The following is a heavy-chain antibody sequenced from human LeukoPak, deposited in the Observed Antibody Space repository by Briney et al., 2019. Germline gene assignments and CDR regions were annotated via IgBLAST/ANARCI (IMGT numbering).Heavy chain of an antibody. V-gene: IGHV4-59*08. Sequence: SETLSLTCTVSGGSISSYYWSWIRQPPGKGLEWIGYIYYSGSTNYNPSLKSRVTISVDTSKNQFSLKLSSVTAADTAVYYCARRGPYGSGSYYFDYWGQGTLVTVSS. J-gene: IGHJ4*02. CDR3: ARRGPYGSGSYYFDY. CDR1: GGSISSYY. CDR2: IYYSGST. D-gene: IGHD3-10*01.